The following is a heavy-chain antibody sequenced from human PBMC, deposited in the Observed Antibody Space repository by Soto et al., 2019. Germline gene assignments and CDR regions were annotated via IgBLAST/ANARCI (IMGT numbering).Heavy chain of an antibody. CDR2: ISSSSSTI. D-gene: IGHD6-13*01. CDR3: ASVLAAAAYYYYYGMDV. Sequence: SLRLSCAASGFTFSSYSMNWVRQAPGKGLEWVSYISSSSSTIYYADSVKGRFTISRDNAKNSLYLQMNSLRDEDTAVYYCASVLAAAAYYYYYGMDVWGQGTTVTVSS. V-gene: IGHV3-48*02. J-gene: IGHJ6*02. CDR1: GFTFSSYS.